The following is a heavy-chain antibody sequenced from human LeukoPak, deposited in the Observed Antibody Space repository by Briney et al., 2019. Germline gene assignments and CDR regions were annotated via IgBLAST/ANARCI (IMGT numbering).Heavy chain of an antibody. CDR2: IYYSGST. CDR3: ARDHPGPAAASWFDP. D-gene: IGHD6-13*01. V-gene: IGHV4-59*01. Sequence: SETLSLTCTVSGGSISSYYWSWIRQPPGKGLEWIGYIYYSGSTNYNPSLKSRVTISVDTSKNQFSLKLSSVTAADTAVYYCARDHPGPAAASWFDPWGQGTLVTVSS. CDR1: GGSISSYY. J-gene: IGHJ5*02.